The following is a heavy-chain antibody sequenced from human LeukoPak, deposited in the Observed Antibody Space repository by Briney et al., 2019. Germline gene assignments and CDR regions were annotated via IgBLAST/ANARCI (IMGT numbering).Heavy chain of an antibody. CDR2: IYYSGST. Sequence: SETLSLTCTVSGGSISSSSYYWGWIRQPPGKGLEWIGSIYYSGSTYYNPSLKSRVTISVDTSKNQFSLKLSSVTAADTAVYYCAREGRSSWWWFDYWGQGTLVTVSS. CDR1: GGSISSSSYY. CDR3: AREGRSSWWWFDY. V-gene: IGHV4-39*07. D-gene: IGHD6-13*01. J-gene: IGHJ4*02.